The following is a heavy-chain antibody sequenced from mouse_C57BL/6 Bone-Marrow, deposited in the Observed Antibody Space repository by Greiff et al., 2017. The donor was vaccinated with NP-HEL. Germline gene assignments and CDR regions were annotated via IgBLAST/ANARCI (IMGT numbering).Heavy chain of an antibody. Sequence: GHLVESGGGLVKPGGSLKLSCAASGFTFSSYAMSWVRQTPEKRLEWVATISDGGSYTYYPDNVKGRFTISRDNAKNNLYLQMSHLKSEDTAMYYCARDQYYIYWYFDVWGTGTTVTVSS. CDR1: GFTFSSYA. CDR2: ISDGGSYT. D-gene: IGHD1-2*01. V-gene: IGHV5-4*01. J-gene: IGHJ1*03. CDR3: ARDQYYIYWYFDV.